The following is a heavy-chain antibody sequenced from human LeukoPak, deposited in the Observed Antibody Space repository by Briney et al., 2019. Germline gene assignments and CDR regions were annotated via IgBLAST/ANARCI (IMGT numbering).Heavy chain of an antibody. CDR2: VYNSGDT. J-gene: IGHJ2*01. CDR1: GGSISSYY. D-gene: IGHD3-16*01. V-gene: IGHV4-59*08. CDR3: ARLKLGAYFDL. Sequence: LETLSLTCTVSGGSISSYYWSWIRQSPGKGLEWVGYVYNSGDTGKNPSLKSRVTILLDTSKNQCSLKLTSVSAADTAVYYCARLKLGAYFDLWGRGTLVTVSS.